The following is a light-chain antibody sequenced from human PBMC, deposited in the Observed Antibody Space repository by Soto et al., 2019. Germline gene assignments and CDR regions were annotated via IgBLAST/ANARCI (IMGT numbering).Light chain of an antibody. Sequence: EIVMTQSPATLSVSPGERATLSCRASQSVGSSQLAWYQQKPGQAPRLLIYGASSRATGIPDRFSGSGSGTDFTLAISRLEPEDFAVYYCQQYGSSPRTFGQGTKVDIK. CDR3: QQYGSSPRT. CDR1: QSVGSSQ. CDR2: GAS. J-gene: IGKJ1*01. V-gene: IGKV3-20*01.